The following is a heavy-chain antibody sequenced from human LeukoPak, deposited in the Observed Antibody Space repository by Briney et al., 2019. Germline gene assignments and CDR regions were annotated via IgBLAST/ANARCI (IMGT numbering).Heavy chain of an antibody. Sequence: GGSLRLSCAASGFTFSSYSMNWVSQAQGKGLEWVSSIISSSSYIYYADSVKGGFTISRDNAKNSLYLQMNSLRAEDTAVYYCARADSSGWYIKRSDAFDIWGQGTMVTVSS. CDR1: GFTFSSYS. CDR2: IISSSSYI. D-gene: IGHD6-19*01. J-gene: IGHJ3*02. CDR3: ARADSSGWYIKRSDAFDI. V-gene: IGHV3-21*01.